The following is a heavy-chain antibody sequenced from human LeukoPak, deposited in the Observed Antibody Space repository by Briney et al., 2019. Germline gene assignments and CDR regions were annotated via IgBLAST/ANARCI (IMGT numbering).Heavy chain of an antibody. CDR3: ARALRAARLAS. J-gene: IGHJ5*02. Sequence: PSETLSLTCAVSGGSFSGYYWSWIRQPPGKGLEWIGEMNESGGTTYNPSLKSRVTMSVDPSKNQLSLKLTSVTAADTAVYYCARALRAARLASWGQGTLVTVSS. CDR2: MNESGGT. CDR1: GGSFSGYY. D-gene: IGHD6-6*01. V-gene: IGHV4-34*01.